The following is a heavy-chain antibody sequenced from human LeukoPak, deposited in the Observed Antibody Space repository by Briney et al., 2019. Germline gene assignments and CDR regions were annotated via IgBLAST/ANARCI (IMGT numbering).Heavy chain of an antibody. Sequence: ASVKVSCKASGYTFTGYYMHWVRQAPGQGLEWMGWINPNSGGTNYAQKFQGRVTMTRDTSISTAYMELSSLRSEDTAVYYRAGWYYYDSSGYYYVGSFDYWGQGTLVTVSS. J-gene: IGHJ4*02. CDR1: GYTFTGYY. CDR3: AGWYYYDSSGYYYVGSFDY. D-gene: IGHD3-22*01. V-gene: IGHV1-2*02. CDR2: INPNSGGT.